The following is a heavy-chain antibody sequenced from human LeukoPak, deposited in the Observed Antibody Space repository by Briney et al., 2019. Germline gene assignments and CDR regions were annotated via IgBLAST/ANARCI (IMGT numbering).Heavy chain of an antibody. CDR3: ARDRSGSGWAFDY. Sequence: PSETLSLTCTVSGGSISSGGYYWSWIRQPPGKGLEWIGYIYHSGSTYYNPSLKSRVTISVDRSKNQFSLKLSSVTAADTAVYYCARDRSGSGWAFDYWGQGTLVTVSS. CDR2: IYHSGST. J-gene: IGHJ4*02. CDR1: GGSISSGGYY. V-gene: IGHV4-30-2*01. D-gene: IGHD1-26*01.